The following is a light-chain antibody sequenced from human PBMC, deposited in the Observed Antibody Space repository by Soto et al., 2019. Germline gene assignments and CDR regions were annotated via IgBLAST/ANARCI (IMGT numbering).Light chain of an antibody. CDR3: SSCTDSTDYV. V-gene: IGLV2-14*01. Sequence: QSALTQPASVSGPPGQSITISCTGTSSDIAIYNFVSWYQQHPGKAPRLMIFQVTNRPSGVSTRFSGSKSGNTASLTISGLQAEDEADYYCSSCTDSTDYVFGTGTKVTVL. CDR1: SSDIAIYNF. CDR2: QVT. J-gene: IGLJ1*01.